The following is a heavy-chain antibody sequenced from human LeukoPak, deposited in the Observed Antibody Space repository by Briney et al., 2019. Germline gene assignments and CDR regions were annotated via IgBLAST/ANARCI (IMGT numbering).Heavy chain of an antibody. CDR3: AELGITMIGGV. CDR1: GFTFSDYY. Sequence: GGSLRLSCAASGFTFSDYYMSWIRQSTGKGLEWVSYIFSNGRTIYYADSVKGRFTISRDNAKNSLYLQMNSLRAEDTAVYYCAELGITMIGGVWGKGTTVTISS. D-gene: IGHD3-10*02. V-gene: IGHV3-11*04. J-gene: IGHJ6*04. CDR2: IFSNGRTI.